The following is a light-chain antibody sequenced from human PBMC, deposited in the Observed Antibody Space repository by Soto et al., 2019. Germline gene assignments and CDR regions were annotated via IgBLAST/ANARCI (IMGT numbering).Light chain of an antibody. J-gene: IGKJ1*01. V-gene: IGKV1-5*03. Sequence: DIQMTQSPSTLSASVGDRVTITCRASQSISSWLAWYQQKPGKAPNLLIYKASSLESGVPSRFSGSGSGTEFTLTIRSLQPDDFATYYCQQYHTYPCTFGQGTKVEI. CDR2: KAS. CDR1: QSISSW. CDR3: QQYHTYPCT.